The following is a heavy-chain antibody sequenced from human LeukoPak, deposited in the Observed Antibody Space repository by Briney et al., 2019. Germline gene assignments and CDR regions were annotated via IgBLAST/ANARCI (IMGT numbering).Heavy chain of an antibody. CDR3: ARASAWYFVY. Sequence: SETLSLTCTVSGDSVSSGSSYWTWIRQPPGRGLEWIGYIYYSGRTTYNPSLKSRVTISTDASKNQFSLKLSSVTAADTAVCYCARASAWYFVYWGPGTRVTVSS. CDR1: GDSVSSGSSY. J-gene: IGHJ4*02. D-gene: IGHD6-19*01. V-gene: IGHV4-61*01. CDR2: IYYSGRT.